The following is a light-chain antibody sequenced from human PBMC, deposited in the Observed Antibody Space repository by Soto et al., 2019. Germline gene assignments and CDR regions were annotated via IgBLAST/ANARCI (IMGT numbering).Light chain of an antibody. J-gene: IGKJ1*01. Sequence: IVLAQSPGTLSFSPGQRATLSCRASQSLINSYLAWYQQKPGQAPRLLISGASTRATGIPARFSGSGSGTEFTLTITSLQSEDFAVYYCQQYNTWPRTFGQGTKVDIK. CDR2: GAS. CDR1: QSLINS. V-gene: IGKV3-15*01. CDR3: QQYNTWPRT.